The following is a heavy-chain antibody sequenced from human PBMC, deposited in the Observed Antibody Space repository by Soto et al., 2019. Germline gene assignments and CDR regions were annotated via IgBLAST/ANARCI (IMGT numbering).Heavy chain of an antibody. Sequence: QVQLVESGGGVVQPGRSLRLSCVGSGFIFSSNGMHWVRQTPGKGLEWVAFMSYDGSDTFYADSVKGRFTISRDNSKNTLFLHTSNLRDEDTAMYYCTIVRVADSALDHWGQGTLVTVSS. V-gene: IGHV3-30*03. CDR2: MSYDGSDT. CDR3: TIVRVADSALDH. D-gene: IGHD3-10*02. CDR1: GFIFSSNG. J-gene: IGHJ4*02.